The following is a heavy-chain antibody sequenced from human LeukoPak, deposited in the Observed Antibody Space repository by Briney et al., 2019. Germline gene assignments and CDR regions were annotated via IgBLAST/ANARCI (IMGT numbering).Heavy chain of an antibody. Sequence: ASVKVSCKASGGTFSSYAISWVRQAPGQGLEWMGRIIPILGIANYAQKFQGRVTITADKSTSTAYMELSSLRSEDTAVYYCAGDHDSSGSNFDYWGQGTLVTVSS. CDR3: AGDHDSSGSNFDY. CDR2: IIPILGIA. CDR1: GGTFSSYA. D-gene: IGHD3-22*01. J-gene: IGHJ4*02. V-gene: IGHV1-69*04.